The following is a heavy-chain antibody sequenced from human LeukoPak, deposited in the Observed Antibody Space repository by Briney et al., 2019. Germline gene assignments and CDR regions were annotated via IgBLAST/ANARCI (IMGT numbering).Heavy chain of an antibody. D-gene: IGHD3-3*01. V-gene: IGHV1-46*01. Sequence: ASVKVSCKASGYTFTSYYMHCVRQAPGQGLEWMGIINPSGGSTSYAQKFQGRVTMTRDTSTSTVYMELSSLRSEDTAVYYCAREVTIFGVETHNDLDYWGQGTLVTVSS. CDR1: GYTFTSYY. CDR2: INPSGGST. J-gene: IGHJ4*02. CDR3: AREVTIFGVETHNDLDY.